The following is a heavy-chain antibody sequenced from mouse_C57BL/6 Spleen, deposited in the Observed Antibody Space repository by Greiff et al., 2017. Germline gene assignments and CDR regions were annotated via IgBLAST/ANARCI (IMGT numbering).Heavy chain of an antibody. CDR2: IDPSDSYT. CDR1: GYTFTSYW. J-gene: IGHJ3*01. CDR3: ARGDGYSNYPFAY. V-gene: IGHV1-50*01. D-gene: IGHD2-5*01. Sequence: QVQPQQPGAELVKPGASVKLSCKASGYTFTSYWMQWVKQRPGQGLEWIGEIDPSDSYTNYNQKFKGKATLTVDTSSSTAYMQLSSLTSEDSAVYYCARGDGYSNYPFAYWGQGTLVTVSA.